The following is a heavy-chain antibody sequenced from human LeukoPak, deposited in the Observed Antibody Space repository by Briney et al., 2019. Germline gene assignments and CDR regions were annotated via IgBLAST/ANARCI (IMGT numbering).Heavy chain of an antibody. CDR1: GGSFSGYY. CDR2: INHSGST. D-gene: IGHD2-15*01. CDR3: ARGRGVAGYY. V-gene: IGHV4-34*01. Sequence: SETLSLTCAVYGGSFSGYYWSWIRQPPGKGLEWIGEINHSGSTNYNPSLKSRVTISVDTSKNQFSLKLSSVTAADTAVYYCARGRGVAGYYWGQGTLVTVSS. J-gene: IGHJ4*02.